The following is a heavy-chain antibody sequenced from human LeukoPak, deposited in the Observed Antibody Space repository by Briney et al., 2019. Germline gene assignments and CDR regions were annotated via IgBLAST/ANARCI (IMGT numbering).Heavy chain of an antibody. V-gene: IGHV3-48*04. D-gene: IGHD6-6*01. CDR1: GFTFSTYS. J-gene: IGHJ4*02. Sequence: GGSLRLSCAASGFTFSTYSMTWVRQAPGKGLEWVSYISSSSSTIYYADSVKGRFTISRDNAKNSLYLQMNSLRAEDTAVYYCARDSGITSIAARPPDYWGQGTLVTVSS. CDR3: ARDSGITSIAARPPDY. CDR2: ISSSSSTI.